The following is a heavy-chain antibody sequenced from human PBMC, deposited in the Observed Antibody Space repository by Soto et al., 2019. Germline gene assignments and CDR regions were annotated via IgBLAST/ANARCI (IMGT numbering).Heavy chain of an antibody. D-gene: IGHD1-1*01. CDR1: GLTFDDYA. Sequence: VQLVESGGGLVPPGRSLRLSCAASGLTFDDYATHWVRQAPGKGLEWVSGINWNSRIIVYADSVKGRFSISRDNAKKSLYLQMNSLRADDTALYYCAKDMGATGTQGPVAFDIWGQGTMVTVSS. CDR2: INWNSRII. V-gene: IGHV3-9*01. J-gene: IGHJ3*02. CDR3: AKDMGATGTQGPVAFDI.